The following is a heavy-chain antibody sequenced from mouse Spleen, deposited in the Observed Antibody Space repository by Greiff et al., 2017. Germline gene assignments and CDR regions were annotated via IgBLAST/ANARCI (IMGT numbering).Heavy chain of an antibody. V-gene: IGHV1-55*01. CDR1: GYTFTSYW. Sequence: QVQLQQPGAELVKPGASVKMSCKASGYTFTSYWITWVKQRPGQGLEWIGDIYPGSGSTNYNEKFKSKATLTVDTSSSTAYMQLSSLASEDSAVYYCARFPVHIPRYFDVWGAGTTVTVSS. CDR2: IYPGSGST. J-gene: IGHJ1*01. CDR3: ARFPVHIPRYFDV.